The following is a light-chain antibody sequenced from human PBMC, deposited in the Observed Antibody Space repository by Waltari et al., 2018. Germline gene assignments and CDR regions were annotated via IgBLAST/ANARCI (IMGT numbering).Light chain of an antibody. J-gene: IGLJ3*02. CDR1: SIGRKS. Sequence: SYVLTQPPSVSVAPGQPATITCGGRSIGRKSEHWYQQKPGQAPALVIYDDNDRPSGVPERFSGSNSGKPATLTITRVDAGDEADYYCQVWDSSSNHMVFGGGTKLTVL. V-gene: IGLV3-21*02. CDR2: DDN. CDR3: QVWDSSSNHMV.